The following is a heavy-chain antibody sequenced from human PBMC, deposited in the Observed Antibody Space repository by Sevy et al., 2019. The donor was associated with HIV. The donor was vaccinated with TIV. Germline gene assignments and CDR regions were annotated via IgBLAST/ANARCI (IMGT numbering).Heavy chain of an antibody. J-gene: IGHJ4*02. CDR3: ARYRDGYNYDY. CDR1: GFTFSTYD. D-gene: IGHD5-12*01. CDR2: IWYDGTNK. V-gene: IGHV3-33*01. Sequence: GGSLRLSFAASGFTFSTYDMHWVRQAPGKGLEWVALIWYDGTNKYYADSVKGRFTISRDNSKNTLSLQMNSLRAEDTAVYYCARYRDGYNYDYWGQGTLVTVSS.